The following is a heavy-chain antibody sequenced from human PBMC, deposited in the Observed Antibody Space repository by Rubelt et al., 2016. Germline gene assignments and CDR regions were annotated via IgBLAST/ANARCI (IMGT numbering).Heavy chain of an antibody. V-gene: IGHV3-53*01. CDR3: AIDGGNSKVSYYDMDV. Sequence: EVQLLESGGGLVQPGGSLRLSCAASGFTVSSNYMNWVRQAPGKGLEWVSVIYIGDTTDYADSVKGRFTISRDNAKNSLFLQMNRLGVEETAIYYCAIDGGNSKVSYYDMDVWGKGTPVTVSS. CDR2: IYIGDTT. CDR1: GFTVSSNY. D-gene: IGHD4-23*01. J-gene: IGHJ6*03.